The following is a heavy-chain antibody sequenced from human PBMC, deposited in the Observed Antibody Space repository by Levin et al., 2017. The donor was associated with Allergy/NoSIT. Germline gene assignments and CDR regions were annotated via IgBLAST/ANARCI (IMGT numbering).Heavy chain of an antibody. CDR2: IVPVFGST. D-gene: IGHD5-18*01. Sequence: SVKVSCKASGGTFRHYALSWVRQAPGQGFEWMGGIVPVFGSTNYAQKFHGRVTTTADESTSTANMELSSLRSDDPAVYYCMTRSAYSYRHYYFDYWGQGTLVTVSS. V-gene: IGHV1-69*13. J-gene: IGHJ4*02. CDR3: MTRSAYSYRHYYFDY. CDR1: GGTFRHYA.